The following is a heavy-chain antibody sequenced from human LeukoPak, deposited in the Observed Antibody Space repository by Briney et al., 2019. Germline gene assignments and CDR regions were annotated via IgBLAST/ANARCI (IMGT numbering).Heavy chain of an antibody. V-gene: IGHV4-38-2*01. CDR3: ARGYCSGGSCSYYGMDV. J-gene: IGHJ6*04. CDR2: IYHSGST. D-gene: IGHD2-15*01. CDR1: GHSISSGYY. Sequence: SETLSLTCAVSGHSISSGYYWGWIRQPPGKGLEWIGSIYHSGSTYYNPSLKSRVTISVDTSKNQFSLKLSSVTAADTAVYYCARGYCSGGSCSYYGMDVWGRGTTVTVSS.